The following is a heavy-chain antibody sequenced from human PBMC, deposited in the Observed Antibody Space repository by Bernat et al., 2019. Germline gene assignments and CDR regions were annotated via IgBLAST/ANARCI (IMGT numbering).Heavy chain of an antibody. D-gene: IGHD1-14*01. J-gene: IGHJ5*01. CDR2: ISGDSSYI. CDR3: ASHPDNIGWFDY. Sequence: EVQLVESGGGLVEPGGSLRLSCAASGFTFSSYSMNWVRQAPGKGLEWVSAISGDSSYIFYAASVKGRFTISRDYAKNSLYLQMNSLRAEDTAVYYCASHPDNIGWFDYWGQGTLVTVSS. V-gene: IGHV3-21*01. CDR1: GFTFSSYS.